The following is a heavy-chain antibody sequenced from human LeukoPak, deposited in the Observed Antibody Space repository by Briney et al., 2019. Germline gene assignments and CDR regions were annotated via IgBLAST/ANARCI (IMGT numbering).Heavy chain of an antibody. V-gene: IGHV4-39*01. CDR1: GGSISSSSYY. Sequence: PSETLSLTCTLSGGSISSSSYYWGWIRQPPGKGLEWIGSIYYSGSTYYNPSLKSRVTISVDTSKNQFSLKLSSVTAADTAVYYCARLEYSSCVTSWGQGTLVTVSS. CDR2: IYYSGST. D-gene: IGHD6-6*01. J-gene: IGHJ4*02. CDR3: ARLEYSSCVTS.